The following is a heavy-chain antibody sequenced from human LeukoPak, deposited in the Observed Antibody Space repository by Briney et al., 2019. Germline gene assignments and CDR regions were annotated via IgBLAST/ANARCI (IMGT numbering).Heavy chain of an antibody. J-gene: IGHJ3*02. CDR3: ARDLLNYDFWSGYYRYDAFDI. V-gene: IGHV1-18*01. Sequence: ASVKVSCTASGYTFTSYGISCVRQAPGQGLEWMGWISAFNGNTNYAQKLQGRVTMTTDTSTSTAYMELRSLRSDDTAVYYCARDLLNYDFWSGYYRYDAFDIWGQGTMVTVSS. D-gene: IGHD3-3*01. CDR2: ISAFNGNT. CDR1: GYTFTSYG.